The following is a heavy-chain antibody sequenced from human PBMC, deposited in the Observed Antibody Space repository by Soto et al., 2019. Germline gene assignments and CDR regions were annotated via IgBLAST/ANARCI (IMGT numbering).Heavy chain of an antibody. Sequence: ASETLSLTCTVSGGSISSSSYYWGWIRQPPGKGLEWIGSIYYSGNTYYNPSLKSRVTISVDTSKNQFSLKLSSVTAADTAVYYCAGRNSQDYYYGMDVWGQGTTVT. D-gene: IGHD4-4*01. CDR3: AGRNSQDYYYGMDV. CDR2: IYYSGNT. J-gene: IGHJ6*02. CDR1: GGSISSSSYY. V-gene: IGHV4-39*01.